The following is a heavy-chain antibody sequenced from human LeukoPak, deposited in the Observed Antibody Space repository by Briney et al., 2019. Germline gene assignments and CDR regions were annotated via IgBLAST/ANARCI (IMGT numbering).Heavy chain of an antibody. J-gene: IGHJ4*02. CDR3: ARETLSRGGDCYYDY. CDR2: IWYDGSNK. V-gene: IGHV3-33*01. D-gene: IGHD2-21*01. Sequence: PGRSLRLSCAASGFTFSGYGMHWVRQAPGKGLEWVAVIWYDGSNKYYADSVKGRLTISRDNSKNTLYLQMNSLRAEDTAVYYCARETLSRGGDCYYDYWGQGTLVTVSS. CDR1: GFTFSGYG.